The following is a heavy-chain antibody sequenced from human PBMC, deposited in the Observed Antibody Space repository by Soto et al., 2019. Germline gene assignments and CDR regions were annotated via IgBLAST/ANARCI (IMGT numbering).Heavy chain of an antibody. V-gene: IGHV3-23*01. CDR3: AKDGISAWSGYYMDV. J-gene: IGHJ6*03. CDR1: GFTFSSYG. CDR2: ISGSGGST. D-gene: IGHD6-19*01. Sequence: EVQLLESGGGLIQPGGSLRLSCAASGFTFSSYGMSWVRQAPGKGLEWVSTISGSGGSTYYADSVKGRFTISRDNSKNTLFLQMNSLRAEDTAVYRCAKDGISAWSGYYMDVWGKGTTVTVSS.